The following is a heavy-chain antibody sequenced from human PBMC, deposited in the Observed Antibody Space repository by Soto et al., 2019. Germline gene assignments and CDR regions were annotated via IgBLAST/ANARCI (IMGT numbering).Heavy chain of an antibody. CDR2: IYYSGST. Sequence: SETLSLTCTVSGGSINSDGSYWSWIRQHPGKGLEWIGYIYYSGSTHYNPSLKSRVTISVDTSKNQFSLKLSSVTAADTAVYYCARGLFLERLPPATYYYYGMDVWGQGTTVTVSS. V-gene: IGHV4-30-4*08. CDR1: GGSINSDGSY. CDR3: ARGLFLERLPPATYYYYGMDV. J-gene: IGHJ6*02. D-gene: IGHD1-1*01.